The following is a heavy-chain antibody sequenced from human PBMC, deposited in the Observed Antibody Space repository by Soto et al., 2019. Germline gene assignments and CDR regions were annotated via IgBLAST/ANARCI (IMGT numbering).Heavy chain of an antibody. CDR1: GGSISSGDYY. CDR3: ASNSYGYIFYAY. J-gene: IGHJ4*02. D-gene: IGHD5-18*01. CDR2: IYYSGST. Sequence: QVQLQESGPGLVKPSQTLSLTCTVSGGSISSGDYYWSWIRQPPGKGLEWIGYIYYSGSTYYNPSLKSRVTISVDTSTTQFSLKPSSVTAADTAVYYCASNSYGYIFYAYWGQGTLVTVSS. V-gene: IGHV4-30-4*01.